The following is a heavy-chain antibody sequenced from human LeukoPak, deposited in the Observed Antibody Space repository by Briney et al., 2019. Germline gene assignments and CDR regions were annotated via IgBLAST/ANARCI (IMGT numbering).Heavy chain of an antibody. J-gene: IGHJ3*02. D-gene: IGHD6-13*01. CDR2: IIPILGIA. Sequence: SVKVSCKASGGTFSSYTISWVRQAPGQGLEWMGRIIPILGIANYAQKFQGRVTITADKSTSTAYVELSSLRSEDTAVYYCAREMVWDSSPSFDIWGQGTMVTISS. CDR3: AREMVWDSSPSFDI. V-gene: IGHV1-69*04. CDR1: GGTFSSYT.